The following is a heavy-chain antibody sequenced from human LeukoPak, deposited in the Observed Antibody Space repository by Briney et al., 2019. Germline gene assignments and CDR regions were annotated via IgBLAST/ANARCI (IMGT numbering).Heavy chain of an antibody. Sequence: TSETLCLTCTVSGGTISSYYWNWIRQPAGKGLEWIGRINTSGSNNYNASLKSRVTMSVDTSKNQLLLKLSSGTAAYTAVYYCAIESYDTSGYYPVYWGQGTLVTVSS. CDR1: GGTISSYY. CDR3: AIESYDTSGYYPVY. D-gene: IGHD3-22*01. CDR2: INTSGSN. J-gene: IGHJ4*02. V-gene: IGHV4-4*07.